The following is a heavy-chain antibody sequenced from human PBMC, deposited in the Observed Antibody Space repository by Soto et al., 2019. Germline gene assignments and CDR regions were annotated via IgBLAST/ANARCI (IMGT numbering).Heavy chain of an antibody. CDR3: ARDGVQFLYKNAFDT. V-gene: IGHV1-69*06. J-gene: IGHJ5*02. D-gene: IGHD3-3*01. CDR2: ILPIINKT. CDR1: GGTFSTYA. Sequence: QVQLVQSGADVKKPGSSVRVSCKASGGTFSTYAINWVRQAPGHGLEWMGVILPIINKTHYAKNFQGRVTIIEDNSTSTSYRELSSMRSEDTDVYYCARDGVQFLYKNAFDTWGQGTLVTVSS.